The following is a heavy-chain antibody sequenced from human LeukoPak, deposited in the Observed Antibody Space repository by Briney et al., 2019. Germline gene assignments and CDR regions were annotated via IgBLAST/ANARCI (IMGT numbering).Heavy chain of an antibody. CDR3: ARQVDVATIDNYYFDY. Sequence: GGSLRLSCAVSGITSENYVMHWVRQAPGKGLEWVSGISWNSGSIGYADSVKGRFTISRDNAKNSLYLQMNSLRAEDTALYYCARQVDVATIDNYYFDYWGQGTLVTVSS. CDR1: GITSENYV. V-gene: IGHV3-9*02. D-gene: IGHD5-12*01. CDR2: ISWNSGSI. J-gene: IGHJ4*02.